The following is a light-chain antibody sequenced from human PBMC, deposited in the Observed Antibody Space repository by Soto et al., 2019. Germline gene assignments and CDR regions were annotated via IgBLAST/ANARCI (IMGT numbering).Light chain of an antibody. V-gene: IGLV2-11*01. J-gene: IGLJ1*01. CDR3: CSYAGSYTFV. Sequence: QSVLTQPASLSGAPGQSVTISCTGTSSDVGGYNYVSWYQHHPGKAPKLMIYDVDKRPSGVPGRFSGSKSGNTASLTISGLQAEDEADYYCCSYAGSYTFVFGTGTKVTVL. CDR1: SSDVGGYNY. CDR2: DVD.